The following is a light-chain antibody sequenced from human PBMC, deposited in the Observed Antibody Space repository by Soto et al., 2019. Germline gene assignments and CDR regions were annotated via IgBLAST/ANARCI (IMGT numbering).Light chain of an antibody. J-gene: IGLJ3*02. CDR2: EVT. Sequence: QSALTQPPSASGSPGQSVTISCTGTSSDVGAYNYVSWYQQHPGKAPKLMSYEVTKRPSGVPDRFSGSKSGKTASLTVSGLQSEDEADYYCSSYADSISVLFGGGTKLTVL. V-gene: IGLV2-8*01. CDR1: SSDVGAYNY. CDR3: SSYADSISVL.